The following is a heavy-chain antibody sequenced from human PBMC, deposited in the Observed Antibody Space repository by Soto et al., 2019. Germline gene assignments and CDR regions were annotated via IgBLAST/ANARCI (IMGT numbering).Heavy chain of an antibody. Sequence: GGSLRLSCVASGFIFDDYGMHWVRQGPGKGLEWVSSISWNSGSIEYADSVKGRFTISRDNAKNSLYLQMNSLRAEDTALYYCAKDKTTVTTSGMDVWGQGTTVTVYS. CDR1: GFIFDDYG. CDR2: ISWNSGSI. D-gene: IGHD4-17*01. V-gene: IGHV3-9*01. CDR3: AKDKTTVTTSGMDV. J-gene: IGHJ6*02.